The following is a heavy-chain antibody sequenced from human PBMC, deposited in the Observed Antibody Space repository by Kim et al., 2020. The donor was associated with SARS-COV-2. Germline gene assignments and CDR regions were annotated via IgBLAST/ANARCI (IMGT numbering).Heavy chain of an antibody. CDR1: GGTFSSYA. CDR2: IIPIFGTA. Sequence: SVKVSCKASGGTFSSYAISWVRQAPGQGLEWMGGIIPIFGTANYAQKFQGRVTITADESTSTAYMELSSLRSEDTAVYYCARLPYSSSWWPNYYYGMDVWGQGTTVTVSS. J-gene: IGHJ6*02. V-gene: IGHV1-69*13. D-gene: IGHD6-13*01. CDR3: ARLPYSSSWWPNYYYGMDV.